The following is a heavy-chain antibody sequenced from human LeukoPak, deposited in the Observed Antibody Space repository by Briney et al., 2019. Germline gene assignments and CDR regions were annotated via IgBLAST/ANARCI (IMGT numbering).Heavy chain of an antibody. J-gene: IGHJ4*02. CDR3: AIWGYYYDSSGSSAGYFDY. CDR1: GYTFTSYD. D-gene: IGHD3-22*01. CDR2: MNPNSGNT. Sequence: ASVKVSCKASGYTFTSYDINWVRQATGQGLEWMGWMNPNSGNTSYAQKFQGRVTMTRNTSISTAYMELSSLRSEDTAVYYCAIWGYYYDSSGSSAGYFDYWGQGTLVTVSS. V-gene: IGHV1-8*01.